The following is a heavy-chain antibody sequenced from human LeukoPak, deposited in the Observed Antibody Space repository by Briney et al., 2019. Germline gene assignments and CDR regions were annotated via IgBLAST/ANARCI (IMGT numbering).Heavy chain of an antibody. CDR2: ISSSGATP. V-gene: IGHV3-64D*06. CDR1: GFTFNSYA. D-gene: IGHD3-16*01. J-gene: IGHJ4*02. CDR3: VKSWGTSNWDFDY. Sequence: GGSLRLSCSASGFTFNSYAMHWVRQAPGKGLEYVSAISSSGATPYYADSVKGRFTVSRDNSKNTLYLQMSSLRAEDTAVYYCVKSWGTSNWDFDYRGQGTLVTVSS.